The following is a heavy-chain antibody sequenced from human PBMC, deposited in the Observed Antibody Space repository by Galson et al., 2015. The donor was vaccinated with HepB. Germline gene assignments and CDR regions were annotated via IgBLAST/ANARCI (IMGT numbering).Heavy chain of an antibody. Sequence: ETLSLTCTVSGGSISSYYWSWIRQPPGKGLEWIGYIYYSGSTNYNPSLKSRVTISVDTSKNQFSLKLSSVTAADTAVYYCARCSGGSYRMNWYFDLWGRGTLVTVSS. D-gene: IGHD2-15*01. CDR2: IYYSGST. V-gene: IGHV4-59*01. J-gene: IGHJ2*01. CDR3: ARCSGGSYRMNWYFDL. CDR1: GGSISSYY.